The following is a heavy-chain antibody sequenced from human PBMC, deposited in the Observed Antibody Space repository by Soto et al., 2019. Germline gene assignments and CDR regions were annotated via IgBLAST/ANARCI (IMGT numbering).Heavy chain of an antibody. D-gene: IGHD6-13*01. CDR2: INSDGSST. CDR3: ARDQAYSAVDY. J-gene: IGHJ4*02. Sequence: GGSLRLSCAASGFMFSDYAMGWIRQAPGKGLVWVSRINSDGSSTSYADSVKGRFTISRDNAKNTLYLQMNSLRAEDTAVYYCARDQAYSAVDYWGQGTLVTVSS. CDR1: GFMFSDYA. V-gene: IGHV3-74*01.